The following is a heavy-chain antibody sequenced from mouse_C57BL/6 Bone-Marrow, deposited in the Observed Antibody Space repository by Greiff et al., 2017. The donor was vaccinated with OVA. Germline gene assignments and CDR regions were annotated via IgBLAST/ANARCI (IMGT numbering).Heavy chain of an antibody. CDR2: ISDGGSYT. J-gene: IGHJ4*01. CDR3: AREAYFYYAMDY. CDR1: GFTFSSYA. V-gene: IGHV5-4*01. Sequence: EVMLVESGGGLVKPGGSLKLSCAASGFTFSSYAMSWVRQTPEKRLEWVATISDGGSYTYYPDNVKGRFTISRDNAKNNLYLQMSHLQAEDTAMYYCAREAYFYYAMDYWGQGTSVTVSS. D-gene: IGHD2-10*01.